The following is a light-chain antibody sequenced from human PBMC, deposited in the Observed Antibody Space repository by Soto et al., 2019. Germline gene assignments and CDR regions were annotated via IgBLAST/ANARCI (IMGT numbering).Light chain of an antibody. CDR1: QSISSY. CDR3: QQSYSTPPT. Sequence: DIQMTQSPSSLSSSVGDRVTITCRASQSISSYLNWYQQKPGKAPKLLIYAASSLQSGVPSRFSGSGSGTDFTLTIGSLQPEDFATYYCQQSYSTPPTFXGGTKVDIK. J-gene: IGKJ4*01. CDR2: AAS. V-gene: IGKV1-39*01.